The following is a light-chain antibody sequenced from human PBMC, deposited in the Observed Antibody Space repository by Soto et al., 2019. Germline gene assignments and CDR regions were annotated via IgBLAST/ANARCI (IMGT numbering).Light chain of an antibody. CDR2: DNN. CDR3: GTWDSSLRVVV. Sequence: QSVLTQPPSVSAAPRQTVTISCSGSSSNIGNNYVSWYHRVPGTAPKLLIYDNNERPSGIPDRCSGSKSCTSATLDITGLQKGDEGDYYCGTWDSSLRVVVFGGGTKVTVL. CDR1: SSNIGNNY. V-gene: IGLV1-51*01. J-gene: IGLJ2*01.